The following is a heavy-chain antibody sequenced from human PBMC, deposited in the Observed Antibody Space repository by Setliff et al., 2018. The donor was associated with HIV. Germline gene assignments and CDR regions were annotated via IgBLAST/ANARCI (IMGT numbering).Heavy chain of an antibody. CDR3: ARENGWLFGWFDP. CDR1: GGSFSDYY. V-gene: IGHV4-30-4*01. CDR2: IYYSGRT. J-gene: IGHJ5*02. D-gene: IGHD3-22*01. Sequence: ASETLSLTCAVYGGSFSDYYWSWIRQPPGKALEWVGYIYYSGRTSHSGSTYYNPSVASRITISGDTSKNQFSLKLTSVTAADTAIYYCARENGWLFGWFDPWGQGTPVTVSS.